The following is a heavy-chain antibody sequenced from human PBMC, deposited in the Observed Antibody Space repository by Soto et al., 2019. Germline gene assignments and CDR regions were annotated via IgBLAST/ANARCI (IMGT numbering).Heavy chain of an antibody. V-gene: IGHV1-69*13. CDR3: ARDAPKGLDTAMYNWFDP. J-gene: IGHJ5*02. Sequence: GASVKVSFKASGGTFSSYAISWLRQAPGQGLEWMGGIIPIFGTANYAQKFQGRVTITADESTSTAYMELSSLRSEDTAVYHCARDAPKGLDTAMYNWFDPWGQGTLVTVSS. CDR2: IIPIFGTA. CDR1: GGTFSSYA. D-gene: IGHD5-18*01.